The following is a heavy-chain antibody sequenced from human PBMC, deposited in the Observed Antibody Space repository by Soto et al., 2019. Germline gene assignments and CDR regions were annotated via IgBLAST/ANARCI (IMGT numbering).Heavy chain of an antibody. J-gene: IGHJ6*02. CDR1: GFTLSSHV. V-gene: IGHV3-30*03. CDR2: ISYDGNNR. CDR3: ARTSSVHYGMDV. D-gene: IGHD2-2*01. Sequence: QVQLVESGGGAVQPGRSLRLSCAASGFTLSSHVMHWVRRAPGKGLEWVAVISYDGNNRYYVESVKGRFTISRDNSKNTLYLEMNSLRTEDTAVYYAARTSSVHYGMDVWGQGTTVTVSS.